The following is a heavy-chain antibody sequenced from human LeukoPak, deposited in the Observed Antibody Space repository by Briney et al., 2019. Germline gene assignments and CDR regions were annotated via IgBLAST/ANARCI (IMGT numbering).Heavy chain of an antibody. CDR1: GFTFSTYG. CDR2: VSSTGGTT. CDR3: AKDPRYGSGGLPYYMDV. V-gene: IGHV3-23*01. D-gene: IGHD3-10*01. Sequence: GGSLRLSCAASGFTFSTYGMSWVRQAPGKGLEWVSAVSSTGGTTYYADSVKGRFTISRDNSKNTLYLQMNSLRAEDTAVYYCAKDPRYGSGGLPYYMDVWGKGTTVTISS. J-gene: IGHJ6*03.